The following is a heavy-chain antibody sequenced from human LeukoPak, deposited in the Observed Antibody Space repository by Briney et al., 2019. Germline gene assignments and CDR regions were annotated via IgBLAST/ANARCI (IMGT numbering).Heavy chain of an antibody. Sequence: SETLSLTCTVSGGSISSYYWSWIRQPPGKGLEWIAYISDIGSINYNPSLKSRVTISLDTSKNQFSLKLSSVTAADTAVYYCARGGGRGYYYYYGMDVWGQGTTVTVSS. V-gene: IGHV4-59*12. CDR2: ISDIGSI. CDR3: ARGGGRGYYYYYGMDV. D-gene: IGHD1-26*01. J-gene: IGHJ6*02. CDR1: GGSISSYY.